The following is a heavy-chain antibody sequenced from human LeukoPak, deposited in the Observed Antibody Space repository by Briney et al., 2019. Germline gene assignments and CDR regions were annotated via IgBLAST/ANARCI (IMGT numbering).Heavy chain of an antibody. CDR3: ARGRGGPYYYYYMDV. V-gene: IGHV4-34*01. CDR1: GGSFSGFY. J-gene: IGHJ6*03. Sequence: SETLSLTCAVYGGSFSGFYWSWIRQPPGKGLEWIGEINHSGSTNYNPSLKSRVTISVDTSKNQFSLKLSSVTAADTAVYYCARGRGGPYYYYYMDVWGKGTTVTVSS. D-gene: IGHD3-10*01. CDR2: INHSGST.